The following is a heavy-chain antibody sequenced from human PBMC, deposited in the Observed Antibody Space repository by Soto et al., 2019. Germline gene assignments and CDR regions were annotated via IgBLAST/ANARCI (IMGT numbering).Heavy chain of an antibody. J-gene: IGHJ4*02. V-gene: IGHV1-69*04. CDR1: GGRFRSYT. D-gene: IGHD2-2*01. CDR2: IIPILGIA. Sequence: GTSVKLSCEACGGRFRSYTISWVRQAPRQGLEWMGRIIPILGIANYAQKFQGRVTITADKSTSTAYMELSSLRSEDTAVYYCARDPIGYCSSTSCEDDDYWGQGTLVTVSS. CDR3: ARDPIGYCSSTSCEDDDY.